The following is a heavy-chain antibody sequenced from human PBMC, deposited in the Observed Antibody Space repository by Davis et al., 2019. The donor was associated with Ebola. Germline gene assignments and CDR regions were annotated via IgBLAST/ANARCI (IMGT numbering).Heavy chain of an antibody. D-gene: IGHD3-9*01. J-gene: IGHJ4*02. Sequence: ASVKVSCKSSGYTFTSYGLVWVRQAPGLGLEWMGWISGFNTNTNFAHKFQGRVTVSKDTSTNTAYMDLRSLTSDDTAIYYCARAPNYDVLTGTSSYYFDYWGQGTLVTVSS. CDR1: GYTFTSYG. CDR2: ISGFNTNT. V-gene: IGHV1-18*04. CDR3: ARAPNYDVLTGTSSYYFDY.